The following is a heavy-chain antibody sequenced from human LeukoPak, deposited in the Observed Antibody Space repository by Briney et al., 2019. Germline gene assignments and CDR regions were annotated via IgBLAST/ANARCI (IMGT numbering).Heavy chain of an antibody. V-gene: IGHV3-23*01. CDR2: ISGSGGST. J-gene: IGHJ4*02. D-gene: IGHD5-18*01. CDR1: GFTFSSYA. CDR3: AKAVRYSYGHGYYFDY. Sequence: GGSLRLSCAASGFTFSSYAMSWVRQAPGKGLEWVSAISGSGGSTYYADSVKGRFTISRDNSKNTLYLQMDSLRAEDTAVYYCAKAVRYSYGHGYYFDYWGQGTLVTVSS.